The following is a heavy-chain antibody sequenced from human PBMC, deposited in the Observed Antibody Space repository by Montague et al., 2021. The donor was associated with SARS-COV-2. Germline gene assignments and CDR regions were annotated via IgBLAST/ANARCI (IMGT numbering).Heavy chain of an antibody. J-gene: IGHJ5*02. D-gene: IGHD4-11*01. Sequence: TRSLTCTVSGGSISSGGYYWSWIRQHPGKGLEWIGYPYYSGSTYYNPSLKSRVTILVDMSKNQFSLKLSSVIAADTALYYCARDGYSNSGFDPWGQGTLVTVSS. V-gene: IGHV4-31*03. CDR3: ARDGYSNSGFDP. CDR1: GGSISSGGYY. CDR2: PYYSGST.